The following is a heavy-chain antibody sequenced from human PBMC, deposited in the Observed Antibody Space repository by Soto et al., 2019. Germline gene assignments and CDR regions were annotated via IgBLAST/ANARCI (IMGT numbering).Heavy chain of an antibody. CDR1: GGSFSGYY. V-gene: IGHV4-34*01. J-gene: IGHJ5*02. CDR3: ARGRITRGSWFDP. D-gene: IGHD3-10*01. CDR2: INHSGST. Sequence: PSETLSLTCAVYGGSFSGYYWSWIRQPPGKGLEWIGEINHSGSTNYNPSLKSRVTISVDTSKNQFSLKLSSVTAADTAVYYCARGRITRGSWFDPWGQETLVPVSP.